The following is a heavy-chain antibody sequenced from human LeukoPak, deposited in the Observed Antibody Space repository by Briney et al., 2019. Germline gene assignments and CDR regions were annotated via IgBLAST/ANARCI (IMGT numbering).Heavy chain of an antibody. J-gene: IGHJ5*02. CDR2: IYSGGST. CDR1: GFTFNTFN. CDR3: ARGGNYYGSGSYYDNWFDP. Sequence: GGSLRLSCAASGFTFNTFNMNWVRQALGKGLEWVSVIYSGGSTYYADSVKGRFTISRDNSKNTLYLQMNSLRAEDTAVYYCARGGNYYGSGSYYDNWFDPWGQGTLVTVSS. V-gene: IGHV3-66*01. D-gene: IGHD3-10*01.